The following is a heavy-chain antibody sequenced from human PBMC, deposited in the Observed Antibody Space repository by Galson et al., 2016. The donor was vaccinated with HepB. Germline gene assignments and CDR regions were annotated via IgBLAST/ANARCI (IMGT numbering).Heavy chain of an antibody. D-gene: IGHD6-19*01. Sequence: SLRLSCAASGFPFNIAWMNWVRQAPGKGLEWVAVIWYDGSKKYFADSVKGRFTISRDNSKNTVYLQMHSLRAEDTAVYFCARQDSSGWYYYYGMDVWGQGTTVTVSS. V-gene: IGHV3-33*08. CDR1: GFPFNIAW. J-gene: IGHJ6*02. CDR2: IWYDGSKK. CDR3: ARQDSSGWYYYYGMDV.